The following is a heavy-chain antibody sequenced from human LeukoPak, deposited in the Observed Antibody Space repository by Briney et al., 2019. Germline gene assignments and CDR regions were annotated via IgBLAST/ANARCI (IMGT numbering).Heavy chain of an antibody. V-gene: IGHV1-2*06. CDR1: EYTFTGYY. J-gene: IGHJ4*02. D-gene: IGHD5-24*01. CDR3: ARDGRRDGYTDFDY. CDR2: INPNSGGT. Sequence: ASVKVSCKASEYTFTGYYMHWVRQAPGQGLEWMGRINPNSGGTNYAQKFQGRVTMTRDTSISTAYMELSRLRSDDTAVYYCARDGRRDGYTDFDYWGQGTLVTVSS.